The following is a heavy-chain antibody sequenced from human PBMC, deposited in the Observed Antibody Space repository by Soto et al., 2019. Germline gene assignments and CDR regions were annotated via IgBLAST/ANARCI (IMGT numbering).Heavy chain of an antibody. CDR3: ARAFYGDFAAYYYAMDV. J-gene: IGHJ6*02. Sequence: SETLSLTCAVSGYFLGSAYSWGWILQPQWKGLECIGNTYHSGSNYYNPSLKSRVTISVDTSKNQFSLKLSSVTAADTAVYYCARAFYGDFAAYYYAMDVWGQGTTVTVSS. CDR1: GYFLGSAYS. D-gene: IGHD4-17*01. CDR2: TYHSGSN. V-gene: IGHV4-38-2*01.